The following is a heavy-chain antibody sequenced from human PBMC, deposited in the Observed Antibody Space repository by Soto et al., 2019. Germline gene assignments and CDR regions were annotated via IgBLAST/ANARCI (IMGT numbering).Heavy chain of an antibody. CDR2: IIPIFGTA. D-gene: IGHD3-16*02. Sequence: QVQLVQSGAEVKKPGSSVKVSCKASGGTFSSYAISWVRQAPGQGLEWMGGIIPIFGTANYAQKFQGRVTITADDSAGNAYMELGRLVSGDTDVYYCAGGGYDYVWGSYRSPGFDYWGQGTLVTVSS. CDR1: GGTFSSYA. CDR3: AGGGYDYVWGSYRSPGFDY. J-gene: IGHJ4*02. V-gene: IGHV1-69*12.